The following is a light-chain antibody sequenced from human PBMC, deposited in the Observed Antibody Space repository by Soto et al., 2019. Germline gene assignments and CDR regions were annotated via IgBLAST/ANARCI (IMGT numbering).Light chain of an antibody. V-gene: IGKV1-8*01. CDR3: QQYGVTPPNT. Sequence: AIRMTQSPSSFSASTGDRVTITCRASQGISSYLAWYQQKPGKAPKLLIYAASTLQSGVPSRFSGSGSGTDFTLTISGLEPEDFALYYCQQYGVTPPNTFGGGTKVDIK. CDR1: QGISSY. J-gene: IGKJ4*01. CDR2: AAS.